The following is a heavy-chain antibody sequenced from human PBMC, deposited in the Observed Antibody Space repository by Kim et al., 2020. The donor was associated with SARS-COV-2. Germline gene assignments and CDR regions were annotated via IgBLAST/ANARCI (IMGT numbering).Heavy chain of an antibody. CDR3: ASDYGSGSYRFDY. CDR2: IYHDGST. CDR1: GASISSSDYS. V-gene: IGHV4-30-2*01. D-gene: IGHD3-10*01. J-gene: IGHJ4*02. Sequence: SETLSLTCTVSGASISSSDYSWSWIRQPPGKGLELIGYIYHDGSTYYNPSLKRRLTISIDRSKNQFSLRLTSVTAADTAVYYCASDYGSGSYRFDYWGQGTLVTVSS.